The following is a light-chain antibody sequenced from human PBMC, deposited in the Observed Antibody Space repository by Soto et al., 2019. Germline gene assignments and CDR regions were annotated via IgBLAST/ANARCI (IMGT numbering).Light chain of an antibody. CDR3: QQRSNWPRGGT. CDR2: DAS. J-gene: IGKJ4*01. Sequence: EIVLTQSPVTLSLSPGERATLSCRASQSVSTYLVWYQQKPGQAPRLLISDASNRASGIPARFSGRGSGTDFTVTISSLEPEDFAVYYCQQRSNWPRGGTFGGGTKVEIK. V-gene: IGKV3-11*01. CDR1: QSVSTY.